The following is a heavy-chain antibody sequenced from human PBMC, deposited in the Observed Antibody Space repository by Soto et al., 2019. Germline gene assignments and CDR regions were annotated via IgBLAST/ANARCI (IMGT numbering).Heavy chain of an antibody. CDR2: ISSTAGRTS. D-gene: IGHD3-10*01. V-gene: IGHV3-23*01. CDR3: AKGVLSFHYGMEV. Sequence: PGGSLRLSCATSGFTFNTYPMTWVRQAPGKGLEWVSSISSTAGRTSSYADSVKGRFAIPRDLSDNTVYLQMNNLRVDDTAVYFCAKGVLSFHYGMEVWGQGTTVTVSS. J-gene: IGHJ6*02. CDR1: GFTFNTYP.